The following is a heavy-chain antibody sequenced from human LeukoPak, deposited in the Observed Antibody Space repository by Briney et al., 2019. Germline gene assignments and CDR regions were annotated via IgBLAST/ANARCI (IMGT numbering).Heavy chain of an antibody. Sequence: GGSLRLSCAASAFTFSNFNIHWVRQAPGKGLEWVSSISSRGSYIYYIDSVKGRFTISRDNAKNLLDLQMNSLRAEDTAVYYCARESGDDGFDIWGQGTTVTVSS. V-gene: IGHV3-21*01. D-gene: IGHD3-10*01. CDR2: ISSRGSYI. CDR3: ARESGDDGFDI. CDR1: AFTFSNFN. J-gene: IGHJ3*02.